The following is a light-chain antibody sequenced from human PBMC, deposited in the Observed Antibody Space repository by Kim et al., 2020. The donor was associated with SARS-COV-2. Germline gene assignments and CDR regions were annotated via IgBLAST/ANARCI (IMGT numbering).Light chain of an antibody. V-gene: IGKV3-11*01. Sequence: LSPGESATLSCRASQSVSKYLAWYQQQPGQAPRLLIYDVLNRATGIPARFSGSGSGTDFTLTISYLESEDFAVYYCQQRSTWPLTFGQGTKVDIK. J-gene: IGKJ1*01. CDR1: QSVSKY. CDR2: DVL. CDR3: QQRSTWPLT.